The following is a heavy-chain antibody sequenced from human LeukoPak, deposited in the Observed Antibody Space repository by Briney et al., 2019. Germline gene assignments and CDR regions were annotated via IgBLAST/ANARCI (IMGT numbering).Heavy chain of an antibody. Sequence: GGSLRLSCAASGFTFSSYGMHWVRQAPGKGLEWAAVIWYDGSNKYYADSVKGRFTISRDNSKNTLYLQMNSLRAEDTAVYYCARGITMVRGVISSTDYWGQGTLVTVSS. V-gene: IGHV3-33*01. D-gene: IGHD3-10*01. CDR2: IWYDGSNK. CDR1: GFTFSSYG. CDR3: ARGITMVRGVISSTDY. J-gene: IGHJ4*02.